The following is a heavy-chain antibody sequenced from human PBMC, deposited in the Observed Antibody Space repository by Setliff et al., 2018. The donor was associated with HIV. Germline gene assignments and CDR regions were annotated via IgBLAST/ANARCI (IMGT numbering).Heavy chain of an antibody. CDR3: AKNLYRSGWSPLDY. J-gene: IGHJ4*02. V-gene: IGHV3-23*01. CDR1: GFTFSTYA. Sequence: GGSLRLSCAASGFTFSTYAMSWVRQAPGRGLEWVSAISATTGDTYYADSVRGRFTISRDNSKNTLYLQMNSLRAEDTAVYYCAKNLYRSGWSPLDYWGQGTLVTVSS. D-gene: IGHD6-13*01. CDR2: ISATTGDT.